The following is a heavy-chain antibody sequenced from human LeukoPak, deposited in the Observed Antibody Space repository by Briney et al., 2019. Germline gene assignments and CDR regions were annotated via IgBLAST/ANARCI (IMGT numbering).Heavy chain of an antibody. J-gene: IGHJ3*02. CDR3: AVITGFASDAFDI. CDR2: IYYSGST. V-gene: IGHV4-31*03. CDR1: GGSISSGGYY. D-gene: IGHD3-16*01. Sequence: SQTLSLTCTVSGGSISSGGYYWSWIRQHPGKGLEWIGYIYYSGSTFYNPSLKSRVTTSVDTSKRQFSLTLSSVTAADTAVYYCAVITGFASDAFDIWGQGTMVTVSS.